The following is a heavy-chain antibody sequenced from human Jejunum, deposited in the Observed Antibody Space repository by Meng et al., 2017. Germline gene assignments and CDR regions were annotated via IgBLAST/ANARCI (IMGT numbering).Heavy chain of an antibody. Sequence: LHQRGSELKWPGASVKVSFKASGYTFTSYAINGLRQAPGQGPEWMGWINTNNGNPTYAQCFTGLFVFSLDTSDSTAYVQISSLKVENTAMYYCARDNYDTASRFDYWGQGTLVTVSS. CDR2: INTNNGNP. V-gene: IGHV7-4-1*02. J-gene: IGHJ4*02. CDR1: GYTFTSYA. CDR3: ARDNYDTASRFDY. D-gene: IGHD3-22*01.